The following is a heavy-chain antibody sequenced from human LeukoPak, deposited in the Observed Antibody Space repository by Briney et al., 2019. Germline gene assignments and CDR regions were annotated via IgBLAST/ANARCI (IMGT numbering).Heavy chain of an antibody. CDR1: GFTVSSNY. CDR2: IYSGGST. V-gene: IGHV3-66*01. Sequence: GGSLRLSCAASGFTVSSNYMSWVRQAPGKGLEWVSVIYSGGSTYYADSVKGRFTISRDNSKNTLYLQMNSLRAEDTAVYYCARVSILAGYYDSSGYYHDAFDIWGQGTMVTVSS. D-gene: IGHD3-22*01. J-gene: IGHJ3*02. CDR3: ARVSILAGYYDSSGYYHDAFDI.